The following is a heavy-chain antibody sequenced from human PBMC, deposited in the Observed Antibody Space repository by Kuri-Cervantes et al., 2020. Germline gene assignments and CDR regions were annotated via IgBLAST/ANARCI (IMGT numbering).Heavy chain of an antibody. V-gene: IGHV4-39*01. D-gene: IGHD3-10*01. Sequence: ESLKISCTVSGGSISSSSYYWGWIRQPPGKGLAWIGSIYYSGSTYYNSSLKRRITISVDTSKNQFSLMLSSVTAADTAVYYCARTRRFGELFYWGQGTLVTVSS. CDR2: IYYSGST. CDR1: GGSISSSSYY. J-gene: IGHJ4*02. CDR3: ARTRRFGELFY.